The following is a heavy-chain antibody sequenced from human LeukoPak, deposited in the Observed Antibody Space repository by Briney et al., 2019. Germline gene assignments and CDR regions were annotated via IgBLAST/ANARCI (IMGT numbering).Heavy chain of an antibody. Sequence: RGSLRLSCAASGFDFNSYAMTWVRQAPGQGLDWVSAISGRGGTTYYTDSVKGRFTISRDNFKNTLYLQMNSLRVEDTAVYYCARLEYYDSWSGYREDAFDIWGQGTIVTVSS. J-gene: IGHJ3*02. CDR3: ARLEYYDSWSGYREDAFDI. D-gene: IGHD3-3*01. V-gene: IGHV3-23*01. CDR2: ISGRGGTT. CDR1: GFDFNSYA.